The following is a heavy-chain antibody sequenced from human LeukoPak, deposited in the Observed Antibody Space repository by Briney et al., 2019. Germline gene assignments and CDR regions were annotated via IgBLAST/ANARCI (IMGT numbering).Heavy chain of an antibody. CDR2: INWNGGST. V-gene: IGHV3-20*04. CDR3: ARDCGGDCYSHYFDY. D-gene: IGHD2-21*02. Sequence: PGGSLRLSCAASGFTFDDYGMSWVRQAPGKGLEWVSGINWNGGSTGYADSVKGRFTISRDNAKNSLYLQMNSLRADDTAVYYCARDCGGDCYSHYFDYWGQGTLVTVSS. CDR1: GFTFDDYG. J-gene: IGHJ4*02.